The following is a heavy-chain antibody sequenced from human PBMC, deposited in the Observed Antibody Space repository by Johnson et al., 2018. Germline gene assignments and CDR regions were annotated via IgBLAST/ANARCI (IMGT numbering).Heavy chain of an antibody. D-gene: IGHD3-16*01. J-gene: IGHJ6*03. CDR3: ARDWGGETSHSYYYYMDV. CDR2: IWYDGSNK. Sequence: QVQLVQSGGGVVQPGRSLRLSCAASGFTFSSYGMHWVRQAPGKGLEWVAVIWYDGSNKYYADSVKGRFTISRDNSKNTLYLQMNSLRAEDTAVYYCARDWGGETSHSYYYYMDVWGKGTTVTVSS. CDR1: GFTFSSYG. V-gene: IGHV3-33*01.